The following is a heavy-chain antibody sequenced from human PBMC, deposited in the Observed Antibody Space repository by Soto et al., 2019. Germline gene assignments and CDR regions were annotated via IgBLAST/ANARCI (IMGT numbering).Heavy chain of an antibody. CDR1: GYTFTSYD. V-gene: IGHV1-8*01. Sequence: QVQLVQSGAEVKKPGASVKVSCKASGYTFTSYDINWVRQATGQGLEWMGWMNPNSGNTGYAQKFQGRVTMTRNTSISTAYMELSSLSSEDTAVYYCARVAGSSSWYDWYWFDPWGQGTLVTVSS. D-gene: IGHD6-13*01. J-gene: IGHJ5*02. CDR3: ARVAGSSSWYDWYWFDP. CDR2: MNPNSGNT.